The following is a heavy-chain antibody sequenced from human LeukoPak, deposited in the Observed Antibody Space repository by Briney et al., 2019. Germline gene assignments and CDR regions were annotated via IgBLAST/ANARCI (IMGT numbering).Heavy chain of an antibody. CDR1: GFTFSSYG. J-gene: IGHJ6*03. CDR2: IRYDGSNK. CDR3: AKDNYYGSGHYYYYMDV. D-gene: IGHD3-10*01. Sequence: GGSLRLSCAASGFTFSSYGMHWVRQAPGKGLEWVAFIRYDGSNKYYADSVKGRFTISSDNSKNTLYLQMNSLRAEDTAVYYCAKDNYYGSGHYYYYMDVWGKGTTVTISS. V-gene: IGHV3-30*02.